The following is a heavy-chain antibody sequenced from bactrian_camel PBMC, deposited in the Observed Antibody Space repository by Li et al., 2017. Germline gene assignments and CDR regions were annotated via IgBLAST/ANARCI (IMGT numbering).Heavy chain of an antibody. V-gene: IGHV3S53*01. CDR2: IDSYGST. Sequence: HVQLVESGGGSVQAGGSLRLSCSVPSGRDFRTSCIGWFRQAPGKEREGVATIDSYGSTSYADSVKGRFTIPKDNAKNMLYLQMDSLKPDDTAVYYCAADPTLYGGTWHATPDLLRRIGTGYWGEGTQVTVS. D-gene: IGHD7*01. CDR1: GRDFRTSC. J-gene: IGHJ7*01.